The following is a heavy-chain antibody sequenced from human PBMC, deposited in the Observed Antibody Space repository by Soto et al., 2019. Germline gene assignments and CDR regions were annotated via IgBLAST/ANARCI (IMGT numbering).Heavy chain of an antibody. CDR2: ISAYNGNT. Sequence: PSVKIYCKTSGYTFTSYGISWVRQAPGQGLEWMGWISAYNGNTNYAQKLQGRVTMTTDTSTSTAYMELRSLRSDDTAVYYCARVFAYYYYDMDVCGEGLSVTVSS. D-gene: IGHD3-3*01. V-gene: IGHV1-18*01. CDR1: GYTFTSYG. J-gene: IGHJ6*03. CDR3: ARVFAYYYYDMDV.